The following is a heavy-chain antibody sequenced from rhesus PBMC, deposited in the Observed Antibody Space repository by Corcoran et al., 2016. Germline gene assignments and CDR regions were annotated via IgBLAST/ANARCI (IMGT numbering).Heavy chain of an antibody. J-gene: IGHJ4*01. D-gene: IGHD1-32*01. Sequence: QLQLQESGPGLVKPSETLSLTCAVSGGSISSNYWSWIRQPPGKGLEWIGRISSRGGSNEYNPSRKSRVTISKDTAKKQFYLKRRSGTAADTAWYYCAREEGYNWNFLDDWGQGVLVTVSS. CDR1: GGSISSNY. V-gene: IGHV4-173*01. CDR3: AREEGYNWNFLDD. CDR2: ISSRGGSN.